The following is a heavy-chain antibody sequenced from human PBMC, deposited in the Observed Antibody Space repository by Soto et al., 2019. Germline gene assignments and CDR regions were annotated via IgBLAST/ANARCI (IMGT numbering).Heavy chain of an antibody. CDR1: GYTFTGYY. CDR2: INPNSGGT. J-gene: IGHJ6*02. D-gene: IGHD2-2*02. CDR3: ARGALVYGIYYYYGMDV. Sequence: ASVKVSCKASGYTFTGYYMHWVRQAPGQGLEWMGWINPNSGGTNYAQKFQGWVTMTRDTSISTAYMELSRLRSDDTAVYYCARGALVYGIYYYYGMDVCGQGTTVTVSS. V-gene: IGHV1-2*04.